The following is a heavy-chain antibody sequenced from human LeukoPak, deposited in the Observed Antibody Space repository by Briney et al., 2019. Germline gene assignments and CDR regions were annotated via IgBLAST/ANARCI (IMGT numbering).Heavy chain of an antibody. J-gene: IGHJ4*02. D-gene: IGHD5-12*01. Sequence: SVKVSCKASGGTFSSYAISWVRQVPGQGLEWMGRIIPILAIANYAQKFQGRVTITADKSTSTAYMELSSLRSEDTAVYYCAREDSGYSGYETTFDYWGQGTLVTVSS. CDR1: GGTFSSYA. V-gene: IGHV1-69*04. CDR2: IIPILAIA. CDR3: AREDSGYSGYETTFDY.